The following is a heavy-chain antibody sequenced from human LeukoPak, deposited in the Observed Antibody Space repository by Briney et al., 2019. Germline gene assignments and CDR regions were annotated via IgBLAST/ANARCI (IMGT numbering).Heavy chain of an antibody. J-gene: IGHJ6*02. CDR3: AKSNYGYYYYGMDV. CDR2: ISGSGGGT. D-gene: IGHD4-11*01. Sequence: GGSLRLSCAASGFTFSSYAMSWVRQAPGKGLEWVSAISGSGGGTYYADSVKGRFTISRDNSKNTLYLQMNSLRAEDTALYYCAKSNYGYYYYGMDVWGQGTTVTVSS. CDR1: GFTFSSYA. V-gene: IGHV3-23*01.